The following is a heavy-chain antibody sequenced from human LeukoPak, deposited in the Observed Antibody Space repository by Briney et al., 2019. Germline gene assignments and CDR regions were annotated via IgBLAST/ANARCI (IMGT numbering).Heavy chain of an antibody. CDR1: GGSISSYY. CDR3: ARDLDYYDSSGYYSGWFDP. CDR2: IYYSGST. D-gene: IGHD3-22*01. V-gene: IGHV4-59*01. Sequence: PSETLSLTCTVSGGSISSYYWSWIRQPPGKGLEWIGYIYYSGSTNYNPSLKSRVTISVDTSKNQFSLKLSSVTAADTAVYYCARDLDYYDSSGYYSGWFDPWGQGTLVTVSS. J-gene: IGHJ5*02.